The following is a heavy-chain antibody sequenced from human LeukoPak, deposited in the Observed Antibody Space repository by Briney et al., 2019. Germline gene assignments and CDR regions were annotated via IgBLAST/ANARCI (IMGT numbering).Heavy chain of an antibody. Sequence: KPSETLSLTCTVSGDSMTTAYWSWIRQPAGKGLEWIGRIYPSGTTNYNPSLKSRVTISVGTSNSQFSLKLTSMTAADTAVYYCARDSPVFGVVADHLGIWGQGTMVSVSS. D-gene: IGHD3-3*01. CDR1: GDSMTTAY. V-gene: IGHV4-4*07. J-gene: IGHJ3*02. CDR3: ARDSPVFGVVADHLGI. CDR2: IYPSGTT.